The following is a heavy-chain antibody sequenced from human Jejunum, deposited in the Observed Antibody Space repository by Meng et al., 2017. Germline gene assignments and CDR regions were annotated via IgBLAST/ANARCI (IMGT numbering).Heavy chain of an antibody. CDR2: IYSSGST. V-gene: IGHV4-61*02. J-gene: IGHJ4*02. CDR3: ARERVTPTKGLDC. CDR1: GGSISSGSYY. Sequence: QRQESGPGLVNPSQTLSLTCTVSGGSISSGSYYWNWIRQPAGKGLEWIGRIYSSGSTTYNPSLESRVTISVDTSNNQFSLKLTSVTAADMAVYYCARERVTPTKGLDCWGQGTLVTVSS. D-gene: IGHD1/OR15-1a*01.